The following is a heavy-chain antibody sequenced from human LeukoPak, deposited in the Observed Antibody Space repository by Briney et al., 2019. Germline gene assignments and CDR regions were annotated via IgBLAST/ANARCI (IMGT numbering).Heavy chain of an antibody. CDR1: GFTFSKYW. V-gene: IGHV3-74*01. CDR2: INTDGTVT. Sequence: GSLRLSCAASGFTFSKYWMLWVRPAPGKGLESVSRINTDGTVTTYADSVKGRFTVSRDNADNTMFLQMNSVRDEDTAVYYCATKQWLAPPPDSWGQGTPVTVSS. J-gene: IGHJ4*02. D-gene: IGHD6-19*01. CDR3: ATKQWLAPPPDS.